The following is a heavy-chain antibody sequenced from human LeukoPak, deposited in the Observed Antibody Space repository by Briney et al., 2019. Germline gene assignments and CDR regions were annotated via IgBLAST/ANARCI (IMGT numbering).Heavy chain of an antibody. J-gene: IGHJ4*02. V-gene: IGHV4-39*01. CDR1: GGSIRSSSYY. Sequence: PSDTLSLTCTVSGGSIRSSSYYWGWILQPPGRGVEWVGSFWHRGSSYYNPSLKSRATISVDTSKNQFSLMLSSVTAADTAVYYCARHSSYYGNFDYWGQGTLVTVSP. CDR3: ARHSSYYGNFDY. D-gene: IGHD3-10*01. CDR2: FWHRGSS.